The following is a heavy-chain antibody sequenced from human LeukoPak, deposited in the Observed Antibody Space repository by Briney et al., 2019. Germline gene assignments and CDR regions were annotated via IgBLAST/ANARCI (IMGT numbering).Heavy chain of an antibody. CDR1: GFTFNSYG. J-gene: IGHJ4*02. V-gene: IGHV3-33*01. CDR2: IWPDGSNK. CDR3: ARDYCRTTSCLES. Sequence: PGGSLRLSCAASGFTFNSYGMFWVRRAPGKGLEWVAFIWPDGSNKLYGDSVKGRFTISRDNSKNTVYLQMNSLRAEDTAVYYCARDYCRTTSCLESWGQGTLVTVSS. D-gene: IGHD2-2*01.